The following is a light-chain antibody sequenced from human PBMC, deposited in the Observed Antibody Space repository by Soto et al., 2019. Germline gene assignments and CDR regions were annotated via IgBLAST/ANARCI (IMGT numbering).Light chain of an antibody. Sequence: QSVLTQPPSASGTPGQRVTISCSGSGSNIGSNFVSWYQQLPRAAPKLLMYNNNQRPSGVPDRFSGSKSGTSASLAVSGLQSEDEADYYCAAWDNRLNGVVFGGGTKVTVL. CDR1: GSNIGSNF. V-gene: IGLV1-44*01. J-gene: IGLJ2*01. CDR2: NNN. CDR3: AAWDNRLNGVV.